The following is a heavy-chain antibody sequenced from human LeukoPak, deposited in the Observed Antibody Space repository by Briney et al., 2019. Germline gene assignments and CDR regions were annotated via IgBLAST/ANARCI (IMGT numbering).Heavy chain of an antibody. J-gene: IGHJ4*02. CDR2: ISNSGNSI. Sequence: GGSLRLSCAASGFTFSDYYMSWIRQAPGKGLEWLSDISNSGNSIYSADSVKGRFTISRDNAKNSLYLQIHSLRAEDTAVYYCARERTTVRGVDYFDYWGQGTLVTVSS. V-gene: IGHV3-11*01. CDR1: GFTFSDYY. CDR3: ARERTTVRGVDYFDY. D-gene: IGHD4-17*01.